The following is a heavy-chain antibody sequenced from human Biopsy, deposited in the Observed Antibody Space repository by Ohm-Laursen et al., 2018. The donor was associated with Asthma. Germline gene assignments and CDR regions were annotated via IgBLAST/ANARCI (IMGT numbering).Heavy chain of an antibody. Sequence: SVKASCKTSGCTFNSAGITWVRQAPGQGLEWMGWISVYNGNTKVAQKLQDRVTMITDTSTSTAYMELRSLRSDDTAVYFCARAVDYSHYYGIDVWGQGTTVTVS. D-gene: IGHD3-10*01. J-gene: IGHJ6*02. CDR3: ARAVDYSHYYGIDV. V-gene: IGHV1-18*01. CDR2: ISVYNGNT. CDR1: GCTFNSAG.